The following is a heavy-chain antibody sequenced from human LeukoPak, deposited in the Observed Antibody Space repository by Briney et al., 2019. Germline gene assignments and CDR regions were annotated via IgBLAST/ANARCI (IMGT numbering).Heavy chain of an antibody. J-gene: IGHJ6*02. D-gene: IGHD6-6*01. CDR3: ARTMSGYSTSSSTGRKEYYYYGMDV. Sequence: GGSLRLSCAASGFTFSSYWMSWVRQAPGKGLEWVANIKQDGSEKYYVDSVKGRFTISRDNAKNSLYLQMNSLRAEDTAVYYCARTMSGYSTSSSTGRKEYYYYGMDVWGQGTTVTVSS. CDR1: GFTFSSYW. CDR2: IKQDGSEK. V-gene: IGHV3-7*02.